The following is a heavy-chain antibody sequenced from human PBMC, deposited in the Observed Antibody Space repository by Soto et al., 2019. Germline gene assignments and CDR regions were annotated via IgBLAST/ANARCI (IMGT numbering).Heavy chain of an antibody. J-gene: IGHJ4*01. V-gene: IGHV4-38-2*01. CDR3: ARYGYSYSARFFDY. D-gene: IGHD5-18*01. Sequence: PTVSLTETDAVSSQSSLSARDYWVLIGQSPVQGLEWIGSIYHSGSTYYNPSLKSRVTLSVDTSKNQLSMKLSSVTAADTAVYYCARYGYSYSARFFDYSVQGMRVTVS. CDR1: SQSSLSARDY. CDR2: IYHSGST.